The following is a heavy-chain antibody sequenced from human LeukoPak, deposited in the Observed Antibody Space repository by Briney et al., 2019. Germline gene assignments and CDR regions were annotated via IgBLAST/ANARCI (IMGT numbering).Heavy chain of an antibody. D-gene: IGHD3-22*01. J-gene: IGHJ4*02. CDR3: AKDRDSSGYYYLV. Sequence: GGSLRLSCAASGFTFSSYSMNWVRQAPGKGLEWVSSISSSSSYIYYADSVKGRFTISRDNAKNSLYLQMNSLRAEDTAVYYCAKDRDSSGYYYLVWGQGTLVTVSS. CDR2: ISSSSSYI. V-gene: IGHV3-21*01. CDR1: GFTFSSYS.